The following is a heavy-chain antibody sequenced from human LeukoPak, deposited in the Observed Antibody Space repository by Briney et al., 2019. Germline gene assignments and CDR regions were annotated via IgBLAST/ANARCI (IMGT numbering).Heavy chain of an antibody. V-gene: IGHV4-61*02. CDR2: IYTSGST. CDR3: ARCGGWGSGSSYYYYMDV. J-gene: IGHJ6*03. Sequence: SETLSLTCTVSGGSISSGSYYWSWIRQPGGKGLEWIVRIYTSGSTNYNPSIKRRVTIKVNTSKTQFSLKLSSVTAADTAVYYCARCGGWGSGSSYYYYMDVWGKGTTVTVSS. CDR1: GGSISSGSYY. D-gene: IGHD3-10*01.